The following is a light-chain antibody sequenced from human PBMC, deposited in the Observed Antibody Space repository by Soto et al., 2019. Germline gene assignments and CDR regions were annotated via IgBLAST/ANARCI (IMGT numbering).Light chain of an antibody. CDR1: NIGSKS. Sequence: SYELTQPPSVSVAPGKTARITCGGNNIGSKSVHWYQQKPGQAHVLVIYYDSDRPSGIPERFAGSNSGNTATLTISRVEAGDEADYYCQVWDSSSDHPFGGGTKLTVL. CDR3: QVWDSSSDHP. V-gene: IGLV3-21*04. CDR2: YDS. J-gene: IGLJ2*01.